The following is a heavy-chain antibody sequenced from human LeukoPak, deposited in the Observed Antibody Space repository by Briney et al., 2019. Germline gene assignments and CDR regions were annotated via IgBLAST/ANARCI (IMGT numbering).Heavy chain of an antibody. CDR1: GYTLTELS. CDR2: FDPEDGET. D-gene: IGHD2-21*01. Sequence: ASVKVSCKVSGYTLTELSMHWVRQAPGKGLEWMGGFDPEDGETIYAQKFQGRVTMTEDTSTDTAYMELSSLRSEDTAVYYCATVCGGPDYFDYWGQGTLVTVSS. CDR3: ATVCGGPDYFDY. J-gene: IGHJ4*02. V-gene: IGHV1-24*01.